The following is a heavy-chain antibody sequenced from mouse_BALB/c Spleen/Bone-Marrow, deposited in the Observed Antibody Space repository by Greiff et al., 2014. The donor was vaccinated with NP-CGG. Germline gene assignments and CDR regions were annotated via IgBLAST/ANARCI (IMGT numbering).Heavy chain of an antibody. V-gene: IGHV1-20*02. CDR3: ARMYDYDRGAWFAY. J-gene: IGHJ3*01. D-gene: IGHD2-4*01. CDR1: GYSFTGYF. Sequence: VQLQQSGPELVKPGASVKISCKASGYSFTGYFMNWVMQSHGKSLEWIGRINPYDGDTFYNQKFKGKATLTADKSSNTAHMELRSLATEDSAVYYCARMYDYDRGAWFAYWGQGTTVTVSA. CDR2: INPYDGDT.